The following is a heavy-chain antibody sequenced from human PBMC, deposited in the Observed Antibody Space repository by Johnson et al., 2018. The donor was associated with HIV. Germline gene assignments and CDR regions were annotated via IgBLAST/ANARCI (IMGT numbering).Heavy chain of an antibody. Sequence: VQLVESGGGLVQPGGSLRLSCTASGFTFNSYWMSWVRQAPGKGLEWVSVIYSGGSTYYADSVKGRFTISRDNSKNTLYLQMNSLRAEDTAVYYCARPSEDYRSWSGDAFDIWGQGTMVTVSS. CDR1: GFTFNSYW. CDR2: IYSGGST. D-gene: IGHD6-13*01. CDR3: ARPSEDYRSWSGDAFDI. V-gene: IGHV3-66*02. J-gene: IGHJ3*02.